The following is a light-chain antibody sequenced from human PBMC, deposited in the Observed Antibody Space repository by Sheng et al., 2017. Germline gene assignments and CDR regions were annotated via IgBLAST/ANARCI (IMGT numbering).Light chain of an antibody. Sequence: DIQMTQSPATLSASVGDRVTITCRASQSLRVWLAWYQQKPGNAPKLLIYRASSLETGVPSRFSGSGSGTEFTLTINSLQPDDFATYHCQQYDTSPRTFGRGPSWRS. V-gene: IGKV1-5*03. J-gene: IGKJ2*01. CDR3: QQYDTSPRT. CDR2: RAS. CDR1: QSLRVW.